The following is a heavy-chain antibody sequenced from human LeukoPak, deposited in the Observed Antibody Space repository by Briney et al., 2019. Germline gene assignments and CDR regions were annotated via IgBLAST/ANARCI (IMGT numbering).Heavy chain of an antibody. CDR2: ITSTSSTI. Sequence: GGSLRLSCVASGFTFSSYSMNWVRRAPGKGLEWVSYITSTSSTIFYADSVKGRFTISRDNAKNSLSLQMNSLRAEDTAVYYCAREADDYYDSSGYYGYWGQGTLVTVSS. D-gene: IGHD3-22*01. CDR1: GFTFSSYS. V-gene: IGHV3-48*01. J-gene: IGHJ4*02. CDR3: AREADDYYDSSGYYGY.